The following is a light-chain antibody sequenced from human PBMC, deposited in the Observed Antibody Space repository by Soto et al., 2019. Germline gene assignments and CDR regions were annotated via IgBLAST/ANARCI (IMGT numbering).Light chain of an antibody. V-gene: IGKV1-12*01. Sequence: DIQMTQSPSSVSASVGDRVTITCRASQGISSWLVWYQQKPGKAPKLLIYAASSLQSGVPSRFSGSGSGTDFTLTISSLQPEDFATYYCQQANSFPPWTFGQGTKLEIK. CDR3: QQANSFPPWT. CDR2: AAS. CDR1: QGISSW. J-gene: IGKJ2*02.